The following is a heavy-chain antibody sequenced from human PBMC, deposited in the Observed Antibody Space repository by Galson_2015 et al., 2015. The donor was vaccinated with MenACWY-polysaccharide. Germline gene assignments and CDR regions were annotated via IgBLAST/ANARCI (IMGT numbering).Heavy chain of an antibody. CDR1: GGSISSSDW. J-gene: IGHJ4*02. Sequence: ETLSLTCAVSGGSISSSDWWSWVRQPPGEGLEWIGEIHHTENTNYNSSLKSRVSVSVDKSKNQFSLKLSSMTVADTAVYYCASRDRRTGSPYWGQGILVTVSS. CDR3: ASRDRRTGSPY. V-gene: IGHV4-4*02. D-gene: IGHD3-9*01. CDR2: IHHTENT.